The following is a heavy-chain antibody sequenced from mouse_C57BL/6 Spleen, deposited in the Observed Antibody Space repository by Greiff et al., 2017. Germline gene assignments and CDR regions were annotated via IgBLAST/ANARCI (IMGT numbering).Heavy chain of an antibody. V-gene: IGHV1-81*01. CDR2: IYPRSGNT. D-gene: IGHD1-1*01. J-gene: IGHJ2*01. Sequence: VQLQESGAELARPGASVKLSCKASGYTFTSYGISWVKQRTGQGLEWIGEIYPRSGNTYYNEKFKGKATLTADKSSSTAYMELRSLTSEDSAVYFCARGDYGSPFDYWGQGTTLTVSS. CDR3: ARGDYGSPFDY. CDR1: GYTFTSYG.